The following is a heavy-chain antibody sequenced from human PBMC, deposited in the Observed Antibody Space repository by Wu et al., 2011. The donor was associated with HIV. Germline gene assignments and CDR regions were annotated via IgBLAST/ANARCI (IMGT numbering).Heavy chain of an antibody. CDR1: GDTFSSYA. J-gene: IGHJ6*03. D-gene: IGHD4-17*01. CDR2: IIPLFGTA. Sequence: QVQLVQSGAEVKKPGSSVRVSCQASGDTFSSYAISWVRQAPGQGLQWMGGIIPLFGTAHYAQKFQGRVTLTADKSTSTAYMELSSLRSEDTAVYYCARDSTVTRIRLYYYYMDVWGKGTTVTVSS. CDR3: ARDSTVTRIRLYYYYMDV. V-gene: IGHV1-69*14.